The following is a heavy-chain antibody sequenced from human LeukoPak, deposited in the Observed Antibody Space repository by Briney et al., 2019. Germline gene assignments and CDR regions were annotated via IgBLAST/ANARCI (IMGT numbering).Heavy chain of an antibody. J-gene: IGHJ6*02. Sequence: PEASVKVSCKASGGTFSSYAISWVRQAPGQGLEWMGGIIPIFGTANYAQKFQGRVTITADESTSTAYMELSSLRSEDTAVYYCARQGITIFGVVTQDYYYYGMDVWGQGTTVTVSS. CDR1: GGTFSSYA. D-gene: IGHD3-3*01. CDR2: IIPIFGTA. V-gene: IGHV1-69*13. CDR3: ARQGITIFGVVTQDYYYYGMDV.